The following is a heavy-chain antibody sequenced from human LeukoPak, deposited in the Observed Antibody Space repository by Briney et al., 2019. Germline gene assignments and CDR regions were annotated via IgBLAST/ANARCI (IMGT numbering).Heavy chain of an antibody. CDR3: ATQAPKAYYDSSGYYFPGAFDI. V-gene: IGHV1-18*01. D-gene: IGHD3-22*01. CDR2: ISAYNGNT. J-gene: IGHJ3*02. CDR1: GYTFTSYG. Sequence: ASVKVSCKTSGYTFTSYGISWVRQAPGQGLEWMGWISAYNGNTNYAQKLQGRVTMTTDTSTSTAYMELRSLRSDDTAVYYCATQAPKAYYDSSGYYFPGAFDIWGQGTMVTVSS.